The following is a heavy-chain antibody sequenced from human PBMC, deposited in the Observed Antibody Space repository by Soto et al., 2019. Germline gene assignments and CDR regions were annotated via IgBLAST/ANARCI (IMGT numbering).Heavy chain of an antibody. V-gene: IGHV1-3*01. CDR3: ARVSGYYDFWSGYYNYYYYGMDV. CDR1: GYTFXSYA. J-gene: IGHJ6*02. Sequence: GVSVKVSCKASGYTFXSYAMHWARHAPGQRLEWMGWINAGNGNTKYSQKFQGRVTITRDTSASTAYMELSSLRSEDTAVYYCARVSGYYDFWSGYYNYYYYGMDVWGQGTTVTVSS. CDR2: INAGNGNT. D-gene: IGHD3-3*01.